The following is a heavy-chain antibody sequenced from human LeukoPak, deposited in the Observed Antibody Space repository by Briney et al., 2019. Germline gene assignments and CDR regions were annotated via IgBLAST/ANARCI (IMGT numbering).Heavy chain of an antibody. D-gene: IGHD6-19*01. CDR2: IGSNGGST. V-gene: IGHV3-64*01. CDR3: VRTIAVAVAFDY. CDR1: GFTFSSYT. J-gene: IGHJ4*02. Sequence: GGSLRLSCAASGFTFSSYTMRWVRQAPGKGLEHVSAIGSNGGSTYHANSVKGRFIITRDNSKNTLYLQMGSLRAEDMAVYYCVRTIAVAVAFDYWGQGTLVTVSS.